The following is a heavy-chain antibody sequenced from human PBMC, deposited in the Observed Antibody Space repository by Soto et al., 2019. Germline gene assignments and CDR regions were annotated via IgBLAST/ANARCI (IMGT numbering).Heavy chain of an antibody. CDR2: INHSGST. Sequence: PSETLGVTCAVSGGSFRFYSCVRIRQPPGKGLEWIGEINHSGSTNYNPSLKSRVTISVDTSKNQFSLKLSSVTAADTAVYYCARGLLWVRLGIDIWGQGTMVTVSS. D-gene: IGHD7-27*01. J-gene: IGHJ3*02. CDR3: ARGLLWVRLGIDI. CDR1: GGSFRFYS. V-gene: IGHV4-34*01.